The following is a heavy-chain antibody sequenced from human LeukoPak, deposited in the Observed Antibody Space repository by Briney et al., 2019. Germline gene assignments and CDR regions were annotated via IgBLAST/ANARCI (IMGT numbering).Heavy chain of an antibody. CDR1: GGSISSSNW. CDR3: ARNYYNRGVFSPGFDS. Sequence: SGTLSLTCAVSGGSISSSNWWSWVRQPPGKGLEWIGEIYHSGSTNYNPSLKSRVTISVDKSKNQFPLKLSSVTAADTAVYYWARNYYNRGVFSPGFDSGGKGPLVTVS. V-gene: IGHV4-4*02. CDR2: IYHSGST. D-gene: IGHD3-22*01. J-gene: IGHJ4*02.